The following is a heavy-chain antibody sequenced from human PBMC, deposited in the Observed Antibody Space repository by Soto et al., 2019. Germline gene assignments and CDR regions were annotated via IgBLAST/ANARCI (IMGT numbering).Heavy chain of an antibody. D-gene: IGHD2-2*01. CDR3: ARSAIPSILFDY. CDR2: IYYSGST. Sequence: PSETLCQTGTVSDGAISGGHYYWSWIRQPPGKGLEWIGYIYYSGSTYYNPSLKSRVTISVDTSKNQFSLKLSSVTAADTAVYYCARSAIPSILFDYWGQGTLVTVSS. J-gene: IGHJ4*02. V-gene: IGHV4-30-4*01. CDR1: DGAISGGHYY.